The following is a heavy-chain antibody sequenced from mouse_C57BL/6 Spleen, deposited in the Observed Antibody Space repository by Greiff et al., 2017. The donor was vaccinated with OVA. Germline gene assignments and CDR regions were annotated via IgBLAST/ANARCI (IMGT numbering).Heavy chain of an antibody. CDR1: GYAFSSYW. Sequence: QVQLQQSGAELVQPGASVKISCKASGYAFSSYWLNWVTQRPGKGLEWIGQIYPGDGDTNYNGKFKGKATLTADTSSSTAYMQLSSLTSEDSAVYFCARSMVTTGFAYWGQGTLVTVAA. V-gene: IGHV1-80*01. J-gene: IGHJ3*01. CDR2: IYPGDGDT. CDR3: ARSMVTTGFAY. D-gene: IGHD2-2*01.